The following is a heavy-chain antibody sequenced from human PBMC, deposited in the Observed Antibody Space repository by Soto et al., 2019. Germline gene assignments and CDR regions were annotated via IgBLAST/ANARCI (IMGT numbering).Heavy chain of an antibody. Sequence: PSETLSLTCTVSGGSISSGDYYWSWIRQPPGKGLEWIGYIYYSGSTYYNPSLKSRVTISVDTSKNQFSLKLSSVTAADTAVYYCARGGYCSSTSCYTYYYGMDVWGQGTTVTVSS. CDR3: ARGGYCSSTSCYTYYYGMDV. CDR1: GGSISSGDYY. J-gene: IGHJ6*02. CDR2: IYYSGST. V-gene: IGHV4-30-4*01. D-gene: IGHD2-2*02.